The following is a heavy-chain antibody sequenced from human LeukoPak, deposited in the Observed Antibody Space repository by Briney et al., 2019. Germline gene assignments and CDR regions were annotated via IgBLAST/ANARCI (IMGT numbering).Heavy chain of an antibody. D-gene: IGHD3-22*01. CDR1: GYTFTGYY. J-gene: IGHJ4*02. V-gene: IGHV1-2*02. CDR2: INPNSGGT. Sequence: ASVKVSCKASGYTFTGYYMHWVRQAPGQGLEWMGWINPNSGGTNYAQKFQGRVTMTRDTSISTAYMELSRLRSGDTAVYYCASGAYYYDSSGYFDYWGQGTLVTVSS. CDR3: ASGAYYYDSSGYFDY.